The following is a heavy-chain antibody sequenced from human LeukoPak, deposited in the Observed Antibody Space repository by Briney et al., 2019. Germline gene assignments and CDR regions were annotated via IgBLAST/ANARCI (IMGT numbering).Heavy chain of an antibody. CDR1: GDSISSSSYY. V-gene: IGHV4-39*07. CDR3: ARAGRITMVRGVFDY. CDR2: IFYSGST. Sequence: PSETLSLTCNVSGDSISSSSYYWGWIRQPPGKGLEWIGSIFYSGSTHYSPSLKSRVTISLDTSKTQFSLKLSSVTAADTAVYYCARAGRITMVRGVFDYWGQGTLVTVSS. J-gene: IGHJ4*02. D-gene: IGHD3-10*01.